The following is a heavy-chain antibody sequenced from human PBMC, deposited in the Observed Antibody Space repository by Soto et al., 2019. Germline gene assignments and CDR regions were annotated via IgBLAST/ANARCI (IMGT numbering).Heavy chain of an antibody. J-gene: IGHJ4*02. D-gene: IGHD1-26*01. CDR1: GYTFTSYA. Sequence: QVQLVQSGAEEKKPGASVKVSCKASGYTFTSYAMHWVRQAPGQRLEWMGWINAGNGNTKYSQKFQGRVTITSDTSASTADMELSSLRSEATAVDYCASARGGYGGSYTLDYWGQVTLFTVSS. CDR2: INAGNGNT. V-gene: IGHV1-3*05. CDR3: ASARGGYGGSYTLDY.